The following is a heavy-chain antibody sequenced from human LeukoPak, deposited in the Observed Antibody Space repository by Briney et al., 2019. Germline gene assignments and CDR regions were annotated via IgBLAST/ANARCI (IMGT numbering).Heavy chain of an antibody. CDR3: ARGPDYAKLGY. Sequence: PSETLSLTCTVSGDSISTSNSYWGWIRQPPGKGLEWIWSLSYNGGTFYNPSLKSRVTISLDTSKNQFSLNLTSVTAADTAVYYCARGPDYAKLGYWGQGTLVTVSS. J-gene: IGHJ4*02. CDR1: GDSISTSNSY. CDR2: LSYNGGT. V-gene: IGHV4-39*07. D-gene: IGHD4-17*01.